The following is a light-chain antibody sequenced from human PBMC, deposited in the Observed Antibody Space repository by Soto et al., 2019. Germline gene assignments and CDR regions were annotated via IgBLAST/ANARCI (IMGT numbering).Light chain of an antibody. CDR2: NDS. CDR1: SSDVGGYNS. J-gene: IGLJ1*01. V-gene: IGLV2-14*01. Sequence: QSALTQPASVSGSPGQSIAISCTGTSSDVGGYNSVSWYQQHPGKAPKLMIYNDSNRPSGVSDCFSGSKSGNTASLTISGLQAEDEADYYCSSHTSSSTDVFGTGTKLTVL. CDR3: SSHTSSSTDV.